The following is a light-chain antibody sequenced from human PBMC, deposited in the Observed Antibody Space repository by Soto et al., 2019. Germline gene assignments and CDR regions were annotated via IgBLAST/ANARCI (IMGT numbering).Light chain of an antibody. Sequence: EIVMTQSPATVSVSPGERATLSCRASQSVNSNLVWYQHKPGQAPRLLIYGASTRATGIPARFSGSGSGTAFPLTISSLQSEDFALYYCQQYNNWLWTFGQGTRVQIK. CDR2: GAS. CDR3: QQYNNWLWT. V-gene: IGKV3-15*01. CDR1: QSVNSN. J-gene: IGKJ1*01.